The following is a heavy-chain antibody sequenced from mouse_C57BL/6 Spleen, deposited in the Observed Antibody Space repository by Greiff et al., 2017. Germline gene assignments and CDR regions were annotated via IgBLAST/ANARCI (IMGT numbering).Heavy chain of an antibody. CDR2: INPNNGGT. J-gene: IGHJ1*03. Sequence: EVQLQQSGPELVKPGASVKISCKASGYTFTDYYMNWVKQSPGTSLEWLGDINPNNGGTSYNQQFKGKATLTVEKSSSTSYMELRSLTSEDSAVYYCARPYYYGSSHWYFDVWGTGTTVTVSS. V-gene: IGHV1-26*01. D-gene: IGHD1-1*01. CDR3: ARPYYYGSSHWYFDV. CDR1: GYTFTDYY.